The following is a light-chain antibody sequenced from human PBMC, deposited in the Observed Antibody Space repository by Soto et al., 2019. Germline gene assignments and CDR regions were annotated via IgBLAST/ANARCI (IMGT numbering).Light chain of an antibody. Sequence: DIQMTQSPSSLSASVGDRVTITCRASQDIRNVLGWYQQKPGKAPKRLIYAASSLESGVPSRFSGSGPFTDFTPTISTLQPEDFATYYYLEHNSYPQTSAHGTKVEIK. V-gene: IGKV1-17*01. CDR3: LEHNSYPQT. CDR1: QDIRNV. J-gene: IGKJ1*01. CDR2: AAS.